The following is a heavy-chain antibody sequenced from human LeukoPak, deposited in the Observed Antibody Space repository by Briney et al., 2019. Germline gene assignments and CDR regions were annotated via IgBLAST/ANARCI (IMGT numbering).Heavy chain of an antibody. D-gene: IGHD3-10*01. Sequence: PSETLSLTCTVSGYSISSGYYWGWIRQPPGKGLEWIGSISDSGGTYYNPSLKSRITISVDTSKNQFSLKLSSVTAADTALYYCARLNVRPAMIRGVLDYWGQGTLVTVSS. CDR1: GYSISSGYY. J-gene: IGHJ4*02. CDR3: ARLNVRPAMIRGVLDY. CDR2: ISDSGGT. V-gene: IGHV4-38-2*02.